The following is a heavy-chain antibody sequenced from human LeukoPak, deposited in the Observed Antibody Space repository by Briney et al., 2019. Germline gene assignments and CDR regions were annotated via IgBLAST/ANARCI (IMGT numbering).Heavy chain of an antibody. V-gene: IGHV3-48*03. CDR3: ARENLHCGGDCLAY. Sequence: GGSLTLSCATSGFTFSSYWWSCVRQPPGRGLGWLSYISTTDTTKYYADSVKGRFTISRDNAKNSLFLHMNSLRVEDTALYYCARENLHCGGDCLAYWGQGTLVTVSS. CDR1: GFTFSSYW. D-gene: IGHD2-21*02. J-gene: IGHJ4*02. CDR2: ISTTDTTK.